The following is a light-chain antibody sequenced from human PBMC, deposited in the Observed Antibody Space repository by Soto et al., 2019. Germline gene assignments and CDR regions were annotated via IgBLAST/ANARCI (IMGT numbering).Light chain of an antibody. Sequence: DIQMTQSPSSLSASVGDRVTITCRASQSISSYLNWYQQKPVKAPKFLIYAASSLQSGVPSRFSGSGSGTDFTLTISSMQPEDFANYYCQQSYNTPLTFGPGTKLDIK. CDR3: QQSYNTPLT. CDR2: AAS. J-gene: IGKJ3*01. V-gene: IGKV1-39*01. CDR1: QSISSY.